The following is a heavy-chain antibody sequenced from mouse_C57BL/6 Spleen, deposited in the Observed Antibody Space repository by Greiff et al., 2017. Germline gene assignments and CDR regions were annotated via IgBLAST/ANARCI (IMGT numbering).Heavy chain of an antibody. J-gene: IGHJ3*01. CDR3: AIYDYETGIAY. D-gene: IGHD2-4*01. Sequence: VQLQESGPGLVAPSQSLSITCTVSGFSLTSYGVDWVRQSPGKGLEWLGVIWGVGSTNYNSALKSRLSISKDNSKSQVFLRMNSLQTDDTAMYYCAIYDYETGIAYWGQGTLVTVSA. CDR1: GFSLTSYG. V-gene: IGHV2-6*01. CDR2: IWGVGST.